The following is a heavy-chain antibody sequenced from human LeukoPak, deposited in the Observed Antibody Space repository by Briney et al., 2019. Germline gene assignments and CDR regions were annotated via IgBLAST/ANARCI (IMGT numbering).Heavy chain of an antibody. Sequence: GGSLRLSCAASGFTFSSYSMNWVRQAPVKELEWVSSISSSSSYIYYADSVKGRFTISRDNSKNTLYLQMNSLRAEDTAVYYCARGHNLGTGNYWGQGTLVTVSS. V-gene: IGHV3-21*01. CDR3: ARGHNLGTGNY. D-gene: IGHD3/OR15-3a*01. CDR2: ISSSSSYI. J-gene: IGHJ4*02. CDR1: GFTFSSYS.